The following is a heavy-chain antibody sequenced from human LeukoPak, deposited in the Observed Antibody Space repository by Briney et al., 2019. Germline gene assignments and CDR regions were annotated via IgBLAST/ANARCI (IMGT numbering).Heavy chain of an antibody. CDR3: ARDWCSGGSCYLFDY. D-gene: IGHD2-15*01. Sequence: GGSVRLSCAASGFTFSSYGMHWVRQAPGKGLEWVAVISYDGSNKYYADSVKGRFTISRDNSKNTLYLQMNSLRAEDTAVYYCARDWCSGGSCYLFDYWGQGTLVTVSS. J-gene: IGHJ4*02. CDR2: ISYDGSNK. V-gene: IGHV3-30*03. CDR1: GFTFSSYG.